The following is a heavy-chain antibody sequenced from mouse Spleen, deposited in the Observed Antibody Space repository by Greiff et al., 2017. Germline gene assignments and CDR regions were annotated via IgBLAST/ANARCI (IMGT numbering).Heavy chain of an antibody. Sequence: VQLKESGGGLVQPGGSMKLSCVASGFTFSNYWMNWVRQSPEKGLEWVAQIRLKSDNYATHYAESVKGRFTISRDDSKSSVYLQMNNLRAEDTGIYYCTALYYDYDDGWFAYWGQGTLVTVSA. D-gene: IGHD2-4*01. CDR1: GFTFSNYW. CDR3: TALYYDYDDGWFAY. J-gene: IGHJ3*01. V-gene: IGHV6-3*01. CDR2: IRLKSDNYAT.